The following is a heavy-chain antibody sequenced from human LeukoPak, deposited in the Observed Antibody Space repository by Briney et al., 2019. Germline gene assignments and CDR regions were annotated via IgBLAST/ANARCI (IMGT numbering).Heavy chain of an antibody. J-gene: IGHJ4*02. CDR3: ARDDGVYYDSSGPGDY. V-gene: IGHV3-23*01. Sequence: GGSLRLSCAASTFSFSRYPMGWVRQAPGKGLEWVSGISAGGDGTYHADPVKGRFTISRGNSKNTLFLQMNNLRAEDTAVYYCARDDGVYYDSSGPGDYWGQGTLVTVSS. CDR1: TFSFSRYP. D-gene: IGHD3-22*01. CDR2: ISAGGDGT.